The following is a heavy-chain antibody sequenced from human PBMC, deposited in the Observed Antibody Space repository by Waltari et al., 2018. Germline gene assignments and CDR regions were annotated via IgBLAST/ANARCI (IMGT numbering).Heavy chain of an antibody. CDR3: VPHCGDRGCYFDQ. V-gene: IGHV3-23*03. J-gene: IGHJ5*02. Sequence: EVQLVQSGAEVKKPGESLKISCAASGFTFSSYAMSWVRQAPGKGLEWVSVIYSGGSTYYADSVKGRFTISRDNSKNTLYLQMNSLRAEDTAVYYCVPHCGDRGCYFDQWGQGTLVTVSS. CDR2: IYSGGST. D-gene: IGHD2-21*01. CDR1: GFTFSSYA.